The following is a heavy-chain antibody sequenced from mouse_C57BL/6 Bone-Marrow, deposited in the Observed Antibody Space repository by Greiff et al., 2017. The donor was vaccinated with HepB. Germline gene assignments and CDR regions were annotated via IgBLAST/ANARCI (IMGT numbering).Heavy chain of an antibody. Sequence: EVMLVESGGDLVKPGGSLKLSCAASGFTFSSYGMSWVRQTPDKRLEWVATISSGGSYTYYPDSVKGRFTISRDNAKNTLYLQMSSLKSEDTAMYYCARQIPYYYGSSYWGQGTTLTVSS. CDR1: GFTFSSYG. J-gene: IGHJ2*01. CDR2: ISSGGSYT. CDR3: ARQIPYYYGSSY. V-gene: IGHV5-6*01. D-gene: IGHD1-1*01.